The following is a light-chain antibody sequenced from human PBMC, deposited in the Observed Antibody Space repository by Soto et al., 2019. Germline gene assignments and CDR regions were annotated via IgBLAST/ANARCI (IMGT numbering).Light chain of an antibody. J-gene: IGKJ4*02. Sequence: DIQMTQSPSTLSASVGDRVTITCRASQSISSGLAWYQQKPGKAPKLLIYDASSLERGVPSRFSGSGSDTEFALTINSLQPDDFATYDCQQYNRYSLTFGGGTKVEIK. CDR2: DAS. V-gene: IGKV1-5*01. CDR3: QQYNRYSLT. CDR1: QSISSG.